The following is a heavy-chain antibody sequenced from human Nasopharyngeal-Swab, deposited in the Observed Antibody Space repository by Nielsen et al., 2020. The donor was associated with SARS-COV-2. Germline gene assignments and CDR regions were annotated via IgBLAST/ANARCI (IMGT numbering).Heavy chain of an antibody. D-gene: IGHD2-15*01. CDR3: ARAVVWVGAAPSAVWGYFDY. V-gene: IGHV4-34*01. Sequence: WIRQPPGKGLEWIGEINHSGSTNYNPSLKSQVTISVDTSKNQFSLKLSSVTAADTAVYYCARAVVWVGAAPSAVWGYFDYWGQGTLVTVSS. J-gene: IGHJ4*02. CDR2: INHSGST.